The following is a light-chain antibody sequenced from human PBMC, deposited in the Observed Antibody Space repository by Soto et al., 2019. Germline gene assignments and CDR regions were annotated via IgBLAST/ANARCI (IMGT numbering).Light chain of an antibody. CDR1: SGSVSTSYY. J-gene: IGLJ2*01. Sequence: QAVVTQEPSFSVSPGGTVILTCGLTSGSVSTSYYPSWYQQGPGLAPRTLIYNTTTRSSGVPDRFSGSILGNKAALTITGAQSDDESDYLCALYVGSGTVVFGGGTKLTVL. V-gene: IGLV8-61*01. CDR2: NTT. CDR3: ALYVGSGTVV.